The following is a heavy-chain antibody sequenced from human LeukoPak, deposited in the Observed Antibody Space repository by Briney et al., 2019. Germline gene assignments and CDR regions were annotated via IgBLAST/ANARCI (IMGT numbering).Heavy chain of an antibody. CDR1: GGTFSSYA. V-gene: IGHV1-69*13. CDR2: IIPIFGTA. J-gene: IGHJ6*04. Sequence: ASVTVSFKASGGTFSSYAISWVRQAPGQGLEWMGGIIPIFGTANYAQKFQGRVTITADESTSTAYMELSSLRSEDTAVYYCAGTPREIVGMDVWGKGTTVTVSS. D-gene: IGHD5-24*01. CDR3: AGTPREIVGMDV.